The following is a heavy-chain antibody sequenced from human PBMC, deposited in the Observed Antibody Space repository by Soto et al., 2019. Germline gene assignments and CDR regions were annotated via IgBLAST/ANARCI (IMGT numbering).Heavy chain of an antibody. CDR2: MSGLGDET. Sequence: EAQLLESGGGMVQPGGSLRLSCEVSGFRFSSYAMYWVRQAPGKGLEWVSSMSGLGDETYYADSVKGRFAISRDNSKNTLFLHMTSLRAEDTALYFCAKEGTLLIGTTSEGMDVWGQGTIVVVSS. CDR1: GFRFSSYA. V-gene: IGHV3-23*01. J-gene: IGHJ6*02. CDR3: AKEGTLLIGTTSEGMDV. D-gene: IGHD1-1*01.